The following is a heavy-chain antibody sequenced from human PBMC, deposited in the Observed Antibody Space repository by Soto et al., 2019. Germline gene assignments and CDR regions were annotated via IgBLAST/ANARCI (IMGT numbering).Heavy chain of an antibody. V-gene: IGHV4-30-4*02. CDR1: GDSISSGDYY. CDR2: IYYSGST. CDR3: ARARRGRRGYSSSWYPKSHYYYYYGMDV. J-gene: IGHJ6*02. D-gene: IGHD6-13*01. Sequence: SETLSLTCTVSGDSISSGDYYWSWIRQPPGKGLEWIGYIYYSGSTHYNPSLKSRVTISVDTSKNQFSLKLSSVTAADTAVYYCARARRGRRGYSSSWYPKSHYYYYYGMDVWGQGTAVTVSS.